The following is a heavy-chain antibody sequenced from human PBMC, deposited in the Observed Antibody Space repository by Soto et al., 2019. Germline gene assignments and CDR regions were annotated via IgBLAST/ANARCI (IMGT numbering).Heavy chain of an antibody. J-gene: IGHJ4*02. D-gene: IGHD1-26*01. Sequence: PSEPLSPTSNYSGRRIRTSSYYGGWIRQPPGKGLEWIGSIYYSGSTYYNPSLKSRVTISVDTSKNQFSLKLSSVTAADTAVYYCARHQVVGDNFDYWGQG. CDR1: GRRIRTSSYY. CDR2: IYYSGST. V-gene: IGHV4-39*01. CDR3: ARHQVVGDNFDY.